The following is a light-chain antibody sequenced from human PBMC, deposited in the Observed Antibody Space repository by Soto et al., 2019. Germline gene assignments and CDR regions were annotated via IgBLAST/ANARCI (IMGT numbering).Light chain of an antibody. V-gene: IGLV2-8*01. CDR3: ISYAGSNNYV. CDR2: EVS. CDR1: SSDVGGYSS. Sequence: QSVLTQPPSASGSPGQSVTISCTGTSSDVGGYSSVAWFQHHPGKAPKLMIYEVSKRPSGVPDRFSGSKSDNTASLTVSGLQAEDEADYYCISYAGSNNYVFGTGTKVTVL. J-gene: IGLJ1*01.